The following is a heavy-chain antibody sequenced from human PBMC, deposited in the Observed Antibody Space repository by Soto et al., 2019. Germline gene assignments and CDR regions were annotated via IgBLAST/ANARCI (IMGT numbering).Heavy chain of an antibody. CDR1: GYGFTSYG. CDR2: SSTYSGNT. V-gene: IGHV1-18*01. CDR3: ARDASAGLLDF. D-gene: IGHD6-13*01. J-gene: IGHJ4*02. Sequence: QVQLVQSGAEVKKPGASAKVSCKPSGYGFTSYGISWVRQAPGQGLEWMGWSSTYSGNTNYAQKFQGRVTMTTDTSTGTAYMELRGLRSDDTAVYYCARDASAGLLDFWGQGTLVTVSS.